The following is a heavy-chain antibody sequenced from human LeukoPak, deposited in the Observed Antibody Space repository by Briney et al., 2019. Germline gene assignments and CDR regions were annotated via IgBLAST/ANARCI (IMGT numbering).Heavy chain of an antibody. CDR1: GGSISSSSYY. V-gene: IGHV4-39*07. CDR2: IYYSGST. J-gene: IGHJ6*03. Sequence: PSETLCLTCTVSGGSISSSSYYWGWIRQPPGKGLEWIGSIYYSGSTYYNPSLKSRVTISVDTSKNQFSLKLSSVTAADTAVYYCARDLTPTDYYYYMDVWGKGTTVTVSS. CDR3: ARDLTPTDYYYYMDV. D-gene: IGHD1-14*01.